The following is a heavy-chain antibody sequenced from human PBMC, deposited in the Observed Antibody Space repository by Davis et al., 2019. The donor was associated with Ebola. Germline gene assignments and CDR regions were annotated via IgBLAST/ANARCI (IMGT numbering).Heavy chain of an antibody. CDR2: ISYDGSNK. CDR1: GFTFSSYA. CDR3: AKGEEYYDFWSGYYGMDV. Sequence: PGGSLRLSCAASGFTFSSYAMHWVRQAPGKGLEWVAVISYDGSNKYYADSVKGRFTISRDNSKNTLYLQMNSLRAEDTAVYYCAKGEEYYDFWSGYYGMDVWGQGTTVTVSS. J-gene: IGHJ6*02. V-gene: IGHV3-30*04. D-gene: IGHD3-3*01.